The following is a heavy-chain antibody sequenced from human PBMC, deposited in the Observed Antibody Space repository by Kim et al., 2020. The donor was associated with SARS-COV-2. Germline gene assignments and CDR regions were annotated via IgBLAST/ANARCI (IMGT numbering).Heavy chain of an antibody. CDR1: GFTFRSYG. CDR2: IWYDGSNK. D-gene: IGHD3-22*01. Sequence: GSLRLSCAASGFTFRSYGMHWVRQAPGKGLEWVAAIWYDGSNKYYADSVKGRFTISRDNSKNTLYLQMNSLRAEDTAVYYCARDGSDYYDSSGYYDYWGQGTLVTVSS. V-gene: IGHV3-33*01. J-gene: IGHJ4*02. CDR3: ARDGSDYYDSSGYYDY.